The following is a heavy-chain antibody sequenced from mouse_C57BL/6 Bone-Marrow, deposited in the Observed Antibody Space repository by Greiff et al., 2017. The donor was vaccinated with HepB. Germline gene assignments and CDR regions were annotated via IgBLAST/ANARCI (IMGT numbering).Heavy chain of an antibody. CDR2: INPGSGGT. V-gene: IGHV1-54*01. CDR3: AISMISPY. Sequence: VQLQESGAELVRPGTSVKVSCKASGYAFTNYLIEWVKQRPGQGLEWIGVINPGSGGTNYNEKFKGKATLTADKSSSTAYMQLSSLTSEDSAVYFCAISMISPYWGQGTLVTVSA. CDR1: GYAFTNYL. J-gene: IGHJ3*01. D-gene: IGHD2-4*01.